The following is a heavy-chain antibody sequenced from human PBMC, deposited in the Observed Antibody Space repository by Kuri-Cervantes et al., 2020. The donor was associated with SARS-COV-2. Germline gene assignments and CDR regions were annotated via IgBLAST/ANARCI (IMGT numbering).Heavy chain of an antibody. V-gene: IGHV3-74*03. CDR2: LNSDGSIT. CDR1: GFTFSSFW. CDR3: VSQFSSSNGNY. Sequence: GESLKISCAASGFTFSSFWMHWVRQAPGKGLVWVSGLNSDGSITKYADSVKGRFTISRDNAESTLYLQVNSLRAEDTAVYYCVSQFSSSNGNYWGQGTLVTVSS. D-gene: IGHD6-6*01. J-gene: IGHJ4*02.